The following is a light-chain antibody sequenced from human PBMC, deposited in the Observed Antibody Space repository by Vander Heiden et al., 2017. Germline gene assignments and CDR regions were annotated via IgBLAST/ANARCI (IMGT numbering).Light chain of an antibody. CDR2: AAS. J-gene: IGKJ2*01. Sequence: DIQMTQSPSSVSASVADRVTITCRASQGISSWLAWYQQKPGKAPTLLIHAASRSQSGVPSRFSGSASRTDFPLTILSPPPKDFATSYSQQANSYPRTFGQGTKLEIK. V-gene: IGKV1-12*01. CDR3: QQANSYPRT. CDR1: QGISSW.